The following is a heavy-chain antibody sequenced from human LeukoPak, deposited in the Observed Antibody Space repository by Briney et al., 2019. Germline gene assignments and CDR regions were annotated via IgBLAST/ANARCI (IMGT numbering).Heavy chain of an antibody. CDR2: IYSSGST. CDR1: GGSISSYY. J-gene: IGHJ4*02. Sequence: SETLSLTCTVSGGSISSYYWSWIRQPPGKGLEWIGYIYSSGSTNYSPSLKSRVTISVDTSKNQFSLKLSSVTAADTAVYYCARGHTMSTVVTLYYFDYWGQGTLVTVSS. D-gene: IGHD4-17*01. CDR3: ARGHTMSTVVTLYYFDY. V-gene: IGHV4-59*08.